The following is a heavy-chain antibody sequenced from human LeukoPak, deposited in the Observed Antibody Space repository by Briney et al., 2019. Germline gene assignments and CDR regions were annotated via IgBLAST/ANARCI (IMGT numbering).Heavy chain of an antibody. Sequence: GASVKVSCKASGGTFSSYAISWVRQAPGQGLKWMGGIIPIFGTANYAQKFQGRVTITADESTSTAYMELSSLRSEDTAVYYCAREGDGYNNLYYFDYWGQGTLVTVSS. D-gene: IGHD5-24*01. CDR1: GGTFSSYA. CDR2: IIPIFGTA. CDR3: AREGDGYNNLYYFDY. V-gene: IGHV1-69*13. J-gene: IGHJ4*02.